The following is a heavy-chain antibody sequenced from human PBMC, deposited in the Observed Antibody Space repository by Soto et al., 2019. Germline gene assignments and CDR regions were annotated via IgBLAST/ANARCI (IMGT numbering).Heavy chain of an antibody. CDR2: FNPNSGVA. CDR1: GYTFTDYY. J-gene: IGHJ4*02. V-gene: IGHV1-2*02. Sequence: ASVKVSCKASGYTFTDYYIHWVRQSPGQGLEWVGLFNPNSGVANYAPRFQGRVTMTRDPSISTAYMDLISLTSDDAAVYFCARELHSGLTSFDYWGQGTLVTV. CDR3: ARELHSGLTSFDY. D-gene: IGHD6-19*01.